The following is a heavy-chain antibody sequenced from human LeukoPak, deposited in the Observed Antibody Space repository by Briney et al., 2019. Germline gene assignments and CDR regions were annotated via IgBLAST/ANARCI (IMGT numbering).Heavy chain of an antibody. CDR2: IIPIFGTA. Sequence: SVKVSCKASGGTFSSYAISWVRQAPGHGLEWMGGIIPIFGTANYAQKFQGRVTITTDESTSTAYMELSSLRSEDTAVYYCAMSGSYSNTIFDYWGQGTLVTVSS. J-gene: IGHJ4*02. V-gene: IGHV1-69*05. CDR1: GGTFSSYA. D-gene: IGHD1-26*01. CDR3: AMSGSYSNTIFDY.